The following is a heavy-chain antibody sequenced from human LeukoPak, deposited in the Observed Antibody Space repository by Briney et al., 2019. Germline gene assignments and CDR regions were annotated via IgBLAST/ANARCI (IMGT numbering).Heavy chain of an antibody. CDR3: AGRRVLDASFDY. D-gene: IGHD3-16*01. CDR2: IYSGDNT. V-gene: IGHV3-66*02. Sequence: GGSLRLSCAASGFTVSNNYMSWVRQAPGKGLEWVSVIYSGDNTYYVESVKGRFTIPRDNSKNTLFLQMNRLRAEDTAVYYCAGRRVLDASFDYWGQGTLVTVSS. CDR1: GFTVSNNY. J-gene: IGHJ4*02.